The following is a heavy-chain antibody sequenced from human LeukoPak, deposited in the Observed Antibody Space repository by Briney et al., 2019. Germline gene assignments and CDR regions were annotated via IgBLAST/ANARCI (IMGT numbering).Heavy chain of an antibody. Sequence: GGSLRLSCAVSGFTFSSYWMSWARQAPGKGLEWVANIKQDESEKYYVDSVKGRFTISRDNAKNSLYLQMNSLRAGDTAVYYCARDPTIFGVVIVPDYWGQGTLVTVSS. CDR3: ARDPTIFGVVIVPDY. CDR2: IKQDESEK. V-gene: IGHV3-7*01. D-gene: IGHD3-3*01. J-gene: IGHJ4*02. CDR1: GFTFSSYW.